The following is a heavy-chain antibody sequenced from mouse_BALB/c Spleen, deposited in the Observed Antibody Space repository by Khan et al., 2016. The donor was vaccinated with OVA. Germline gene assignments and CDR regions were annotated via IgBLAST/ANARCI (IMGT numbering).Heavy chain of an antibody. Sequence: QVQLKESGAELARPGASVKMSCKASGYTFTSYTMHWVKQRPGQALEWIGYIDPNSGYTYYNLKFKDKATLTADRSSSTAYMQLSSLTSEDSAVHYCARSAFYGRSSYFDDWGPGTTLTVSS. J-gene: IGHJ2*01. CDR1: GYTFTSYT. V-gene: IGHV1-4*01. D-gene: IGHD1-1*01. CDR2: IDPNSGYT. CDR3: ARSAFYGRSSYFDD.